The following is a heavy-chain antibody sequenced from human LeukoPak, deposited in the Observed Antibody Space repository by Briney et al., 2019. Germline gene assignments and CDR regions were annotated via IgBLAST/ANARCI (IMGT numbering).Heavy chain of an antibody. CDR2: IYYSGST. V-gene: IGHV4-59*01. CDR1: GGSTSSDY. Sequence: SETLSLTCTVSGGSTSSDYWSWIRQPPGKGLEWIGYIYYSGSTNYNPSLKSRVTISVDTSKNQFSLKLSSVTAADTAVYYCARETDLYAFDIWGQGTMVTVSS. J-gene: IGHJ3*02. CDR3: ARETDLYAFDI.